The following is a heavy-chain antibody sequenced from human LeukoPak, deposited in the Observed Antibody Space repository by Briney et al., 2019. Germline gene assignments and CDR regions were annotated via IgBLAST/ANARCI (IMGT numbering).Heavy chain of an antibody. CDR3: ARHSSGSVGDWYFDL. CDR2: ISAYNGNT. Sequence: SVKVSCKASGYTFTSYGISWVRQAPGQGLEWMGWISAYNGNTNYAQKLQGRVTMTTDTSTSTAYMELRSLRSDDTAVYYCARHSSGSVGDWYFDLWGRGTLVTVSS. V-gene: IGHV1-18*01. J-gene: IGHJ2*01. CDR1: GYTFTSYG. D-gene: IGHD6-19*01.